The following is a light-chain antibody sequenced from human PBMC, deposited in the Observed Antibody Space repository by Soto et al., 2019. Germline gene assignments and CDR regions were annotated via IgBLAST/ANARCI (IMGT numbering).Light chain of an antibody. Sequence: EIVMTQSPATLSVSPGERATLSCRASQSVSSNLAWYQQKPGQAPRLLIYGASTRATGIPARFSGSGSGTEFTLTISSLQSEEFAVYYWQQYNNWLSTFGGGTKVEIK. J-gene: IGKJ4*01. CDR1: QSVSSN. V-gene: IGKV3-15*01. CDR3: QQYNNWLST. CDR2: GAS.